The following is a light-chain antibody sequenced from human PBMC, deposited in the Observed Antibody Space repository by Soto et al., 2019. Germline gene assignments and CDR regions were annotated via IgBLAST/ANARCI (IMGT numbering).Light chain of an antibody. Sequence: QSALTQPASVSGSPGQSITLSCTGTSSDVGGYDYVSWYQQHPGKAPKLMIYEVSHRPSGVSNRFSGSKSDNTASLTISGLQADDEAYYYCSSYTSSSTPHVFGTGPKVTVL. CDR3: SSYTSSSTPHV. J-gene: IGLJ1*01. CDR1: SSDVGGYDY. CDR2: EVS. V-gene: IGLV2-14*01.